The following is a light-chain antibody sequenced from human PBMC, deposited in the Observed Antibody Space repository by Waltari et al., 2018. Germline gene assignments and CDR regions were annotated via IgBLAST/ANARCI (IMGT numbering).Light chain of an antibody. V-gene: IGKV1-39*01. CDR2: DTS. CDR3: QQSYTLPYT. J-gene: IGKJ2*01. CDR1: QTIYKS. Sequence: DIQMTQAPSPLSASVGDRVTITCRASQTIYKSLNWYTHKPGKAPKLLISDTSTLQSGVPSRFSGRGSGTEFTLTISRLQPEDFGTYYCQQSYTLPYTFGQGTKLDI.